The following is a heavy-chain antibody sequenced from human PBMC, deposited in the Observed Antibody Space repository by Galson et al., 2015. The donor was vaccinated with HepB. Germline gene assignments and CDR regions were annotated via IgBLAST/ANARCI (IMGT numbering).Heavy chain of an antibody. CDR3: TRNGGWELPGDDY. J-gene: IGHJ4*02. CDR1: GFTFSGSA. D-gene: IGHD1-26*01. CDR2: IRSKANSYAT. V-gene: IGHV3-73*01. Sequence: CAASGFTFSGSAMHWVRQASGKGLEWVGRIRSKANSYATAYAASVKGRFTISRDDSKNTAYLQMNSLKTEDTAVYYCTRNGGWELPGDDYWGQGTLVTVSS.